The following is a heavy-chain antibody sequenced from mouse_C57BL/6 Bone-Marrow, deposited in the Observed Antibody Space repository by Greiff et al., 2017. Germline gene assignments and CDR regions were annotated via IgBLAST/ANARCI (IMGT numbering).Heavy chain of an antibody. CDR1: GYTFTSYW. V-gene: IGHV1-64*01. D-gene: IGHD2-5*01. J-gene: IGHJ2*01. Sequence: QVQLKQPGAELVKPGASVKLSCKASGYTFTSYWMHWVKQRPGQGLEWIGMIHPNSGSTNYNEKFKSKATLTVDKSSSTAYMQLSSLTSEDSAVYYCASAYYSRVYFDYWGQGTTLTVSS. CDR3: ASAYYSRVYFDY. CDR2: IHPNSGST.